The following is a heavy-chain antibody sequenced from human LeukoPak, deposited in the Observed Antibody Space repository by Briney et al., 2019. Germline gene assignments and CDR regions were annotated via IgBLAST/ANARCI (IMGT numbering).Heavy chain of an antibody. CDR3: ARRVAYSSSWSNWFDP. CDR1: GYSISSGYY. D-gene: IGHD6-13*01. V-gene: IGHV4-38-2*02. J-gene: IGHJ5*02. Sequence: SETLSLTCTVSGYSISSGYYWSWIRQPPGKGLEWIGEINHSGGTNYNPSLKSRVTISVDTSKNQFSLKLSSVTAADTAVYYCARRVAYSSSWSNWFDPWGQGTLVTVSS. CDR2: INHSGGT.